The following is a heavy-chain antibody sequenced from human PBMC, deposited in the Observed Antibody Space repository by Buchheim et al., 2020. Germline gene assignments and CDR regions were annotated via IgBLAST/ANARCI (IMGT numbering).Heavy chain of an antibody. J-gene: IGHJ5*02. CDR3: ARGGLLRYFDWLGGWFDP. V-gene: IGHV4-59*01. D-gene: IGHD3-9*01. Sequence: QVQLQESGPGLVKPSETLSLTCTVSGGSISSYYWSWIRQPPGKGLEWIGYIYYSGSTNYNPSLKSRVTISVDTSKNQFSLKLSSVTAADTAVYYCARGGLLRYFDWLGGWFDPWGQGTL. CDR2: IYYSGST. CDR1: GGSISSYY.